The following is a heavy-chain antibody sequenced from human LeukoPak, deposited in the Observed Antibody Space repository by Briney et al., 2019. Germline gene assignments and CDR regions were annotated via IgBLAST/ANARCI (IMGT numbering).Heavy chain of an antibody. J-gene: IGHJ5*02. CDR3: ARELRYFDWLQNWFDP. D-gene: IGHD3-9*01. V-gene: IGHV3-7*01. CDR1: GFTFSSYW. CDR2: IKQDGSEK. Sequence: PGGSLRLSCAASGFTFSSYWMSWVRQAPGKGLEWVANIKQDGSEKYYVDSVKGRFTISRDNAKNSLYLQMNSLGAEDTAVYYCARELRYFDWLQNWFDPWGQGTLVTVSS.